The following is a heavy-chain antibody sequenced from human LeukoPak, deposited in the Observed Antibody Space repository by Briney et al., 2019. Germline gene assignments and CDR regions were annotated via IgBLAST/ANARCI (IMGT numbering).Heavy chain of an antibody. CDR1: GFTFDDYG. CDR2: INWNGGST. J-gene: IGHJ4*02. V-gene: IGHV3-20*04. CDR3: ASAKWYYYDTSDYQTPDVRSGFDY. D-gene: IGHD3-22*01. Sequence: GGSLRLSCAASGFTFDDYGMSWVRQAPGKGLEWVSGINWNGGSTGYADSVKGRFTISRDNPKNTLYLQMNSLRAEDTAVYYCASAKWYYYDTSDYQTPDVRSGFDYWGQGTLVTVSS.